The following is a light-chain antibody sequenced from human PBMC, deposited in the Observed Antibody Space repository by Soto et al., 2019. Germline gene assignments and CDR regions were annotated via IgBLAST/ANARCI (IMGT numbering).Light chain of an antibody. J-gene: IGKJ4*01. Sequence: DIQMTQSPSSLSASIGDRVTITCRASQSISNYLNWYQQKPGKAPKLLIYATSSLQSGVPSRFSGSGSGTEFTLTITSLQREDFATYYCQQSYSTPVTFGGGTKVEIK. CDR1: QSISNY. V-gene: IGKV1-39*01. CDR2: ATS. CDR3: QQSYSTPVT.